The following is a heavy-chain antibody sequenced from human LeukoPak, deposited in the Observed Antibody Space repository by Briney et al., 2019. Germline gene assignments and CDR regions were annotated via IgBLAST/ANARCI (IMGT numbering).Heavy chain of an antibody. CDR2: IYVGDSDT. CDR1: GSRFANYW. CDR3: ARRSVPAAIGWFDP. Sequence: GESLRISRMGTGSRFANYWIGWVRQMPGKGLEWMGIIYVGDSDTRYSPSFQGRVTISADKSISTAYLQWSSLKASDTAMYYCARRSVPAAIGWFDPWGQGTLVTVSS. D-gene: IGHD2-2*02. J-gene: IGHJ5*02. V-gene: IGHV5-51*01.